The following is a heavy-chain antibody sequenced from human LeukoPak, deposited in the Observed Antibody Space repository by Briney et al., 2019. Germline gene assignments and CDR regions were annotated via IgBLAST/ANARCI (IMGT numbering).Heavy chain of an antibody. CDR3: TTYNIQYDISEGHWFDP. CDR2: ISGSGGST. Sequence: GGSLRLSCAASGFTFSSYAMSWVRQAPGKGLEWVSAISGSGGSTYYADSVKGRFTISRDNSKNTLYLQMNSLTTEDSAVYYCTTYNIQYDISEGHWFDPWGQGTLVTVSS. D-gene: IGHD3-22*01. CDR1: GFTFSSYA. V-gene: IGHV3-23*01. J-gene: IGHJ5*02.